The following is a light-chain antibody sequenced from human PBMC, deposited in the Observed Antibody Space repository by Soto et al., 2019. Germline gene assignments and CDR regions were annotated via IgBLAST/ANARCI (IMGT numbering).Light chain of an antibody. V-gene: IGKV1-27*01. CDR2: AAS. CDR3: QKYSSVPV. J-gene: IGKJ3*01. CDR1: QGIRNF. Sequence: DIQMTQSPTSLSASVGDRVTITCRASQGIRNFVAWYQQKPGKAPKLLIYAASTLQSGVPSRFSGSGSGTDFTLTNNSLQPEDVATYSCQKYSSVPVFGPGPKGEIK.